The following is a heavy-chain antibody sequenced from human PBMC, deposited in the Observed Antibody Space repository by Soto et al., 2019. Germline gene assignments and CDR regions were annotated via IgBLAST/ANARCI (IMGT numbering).Heavy chain of an antibody. D-gene: IGHD3-10*01. V-gene: IGHV3-23*01. Sequence: EVQLLDSGGGLVQPGGSLRLSCAASGFTFSNYAMTWVRQGPGKGLEWVSGISGSGGRSYYADSVKGRFTISRDNXXXXXXXXXXXXXXXXXXXYYCAKAYFVWSSEQPYYFDYWGQGTLVTVSS. CDR1: GFTFSNYA. CDR3: AKAYFVWSSEQPYYFDY. CDR2: ISGSGGRS. J-gene: IGHJ4*02.